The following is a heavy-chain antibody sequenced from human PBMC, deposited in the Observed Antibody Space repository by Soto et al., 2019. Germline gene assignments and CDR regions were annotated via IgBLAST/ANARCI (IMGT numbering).Heavy chain of an antibody. CDR3: ARIPVLTKIVEDLPYYYYGMDV. V-gene: IGHV2-70*01. CDR1: GFSLRTSGIS. D-gene: IGHD3-22*01. J-gene: IGHJ6*02. Sequence: SAPTLVNPTQSLTLTCTSSGFSLRTSGISVSWIRQPPGKALEWLALIDWDDDKYYSTSLKTRLTISKDTSKNQVVLTMTNMDAVDTAMYYCARIPVLTKIVEDLPYYYYGMDVWGQGATVTVSS. CDR2: IDWDDDK.